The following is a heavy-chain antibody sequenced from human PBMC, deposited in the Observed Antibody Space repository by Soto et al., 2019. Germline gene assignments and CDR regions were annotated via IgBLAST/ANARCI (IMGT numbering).Heavy chain of an antibody. J-gene: IGHJ6*02. CDR2: ISGSGGST. D-gene: IGHD2-2*01. V-gene: IGHV3-23*01. CDR3: AKVGGRYCSSTSCPYYYYYYGMDV. CDR1: GFTFSSYA. Sequence: LRLSCAASGFTFSSYAMSWVRQAPGKGLEWVSAISGSGGSTYYADSVKGRFTISRDNSKNTLYLQMNSLRAEDTAVYYCAKVGGRYCSSTSCPYYYYYYGMDVWGQGTTVTVSS.